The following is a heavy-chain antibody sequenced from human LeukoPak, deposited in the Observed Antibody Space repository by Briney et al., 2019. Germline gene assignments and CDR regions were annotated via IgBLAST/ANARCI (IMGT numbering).Heavy chain of an antibody. CDR2: INHSGST. Sequence: SETLSLTCAVYGGSFSGYYWSWIRQPPGKGLEWIGEINHSGSTNYNPSLKSRVTISVDTSKNQFSLKLSPVTAADTAVYYCARGRTYYYDSSGSLVRNSDAFDIWGQGTMVTVSS. V-gene: IGHV4-34*01. CDR1: GGSFSGYY. D-gene: IGHD3-22*01. J-gene: IGHJ3*02. CDR3: ARGRTYYYDSSGSLVRNSDAFDI.